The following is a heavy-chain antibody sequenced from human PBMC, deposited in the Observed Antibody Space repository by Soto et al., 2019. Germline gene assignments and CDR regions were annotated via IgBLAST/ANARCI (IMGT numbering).Heavy chain of an antibody. J-gene: IGHJ4*02. D-gene: IGHD3-22*01. CDR2: IYYSGST. CDR3: ARDFRHYYAS. V-gene: IGHV4-31*03. Sequence: SETLSLTCTVSGGSISSGGYYWSWIRQHPGKGLEWIGYIYYSGSTYYNPSLKSRVTISVDTSKNQFSLKLSSVTAADTAVYYCARDFRHYYASWGQGTLVTVSS. CDR1: GGSISSGGYY.